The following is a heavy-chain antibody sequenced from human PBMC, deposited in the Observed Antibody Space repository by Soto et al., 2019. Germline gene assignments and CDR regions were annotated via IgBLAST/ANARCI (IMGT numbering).Heavy chain of an antibody. J-gene: IGHJ5*02. CDR2: MNPNSGNT. D-gene: IGHD6-6*01. Sequence: QVQLVQSGAEVKKPGASVKVSCKASGYTFTSYDINWVRQATGQGLEWMGWMNPNSGNTGYAQKFQGRVTMTRNTSVSKAYMELGSLRSEDTAVYYCARRAGIRQLVRWFDPWGQGTLVTVSS. CDR1: GYTFTSYD. CDR3: ARRAGIRQLVRWFDP. V-gene: IGHV1-8*01.